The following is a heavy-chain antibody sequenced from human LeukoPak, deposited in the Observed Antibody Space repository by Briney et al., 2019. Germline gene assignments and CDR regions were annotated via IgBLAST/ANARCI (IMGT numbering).Heavy chain of an antibody. J-gene: IGHJ2*01. Sequence: PGGSLRLSCAAAGFTFSSYVMHLVRQAPGKGLEWVAFIRYDGSNKYYADSVKGRFTISRDNSKNTLYLQMNSLRAEDTAVYYCAKDRGSSGWYPLWYFDLWGRGTLVTVSS. V-gene: IGHV3-30*02. CDR2: IRYDGSNK. CDR1: GFTFSSYV. CDR3: AKDRGSSGWYPLWYFDL. D-gene: IGHD6-19*01.